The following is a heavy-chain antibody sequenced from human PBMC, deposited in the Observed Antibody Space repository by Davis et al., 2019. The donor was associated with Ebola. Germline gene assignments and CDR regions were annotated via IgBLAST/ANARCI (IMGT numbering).Heavy chain of an antibody. CDR2: IKQDGSET. Sequence: GGSLRLSCAASGFTFSSYWMSWVRQAPGKGLEWVANIKQDGSETYYVDSVKGRFTISRDNAKNSLYLQMNSLRAEDTAVYYCARDPLVATIGDYYYYYGMDVWGQGTTVTVSS. V-gene: IGHV3-7*01. D-gene: IGHD5-12*01. CDR3: ARDPLVATIGDYYYYYGMDV. CDR1: GFTFSSYW. J-gene: IGHJ6*02.